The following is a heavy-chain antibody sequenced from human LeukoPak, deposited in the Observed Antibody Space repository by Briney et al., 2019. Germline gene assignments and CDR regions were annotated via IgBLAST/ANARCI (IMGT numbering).Heavy chain of an antibody. Sequence: PSETLSLTCAVYGGSFSGYYWSWIRQPPGKGLEWIGEINHSGSTNYNPSLKSRVTISVDTSKNQFSLKLSSVTAADTAVYYCARDAAITGIWFDPRGQGTLVTVSS. J-gene: IGHJ5*02. CDR3: ARDAAITGIWFDP. V-gene: IGHV4-34*01. D-gene: IGHD1-20*01. CDR1: GGSFSGYY. CDR2: INHSGST.